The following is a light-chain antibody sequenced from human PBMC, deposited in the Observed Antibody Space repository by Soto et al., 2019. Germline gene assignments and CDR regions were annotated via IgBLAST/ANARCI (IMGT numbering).Light chain of an antibody. V-gene: IGLV3-21*02. CDR2: DDS. CDR3: LVWSDCSDVV. Sequence: YELTQPPSVSVAPGQTARISCGGNNIGSKSVHWYQQQPGQAPLLVVHDDSDRPSGIPERFSGSNSGNTATLTISGVEAGDEADYYCLVWSDCSDVVFGGGTKLTVL. CDR1: NIGSKS. J-gene: IGLJ2*01.